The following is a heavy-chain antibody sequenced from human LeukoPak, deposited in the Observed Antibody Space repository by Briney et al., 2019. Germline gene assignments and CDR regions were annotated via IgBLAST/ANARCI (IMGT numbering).Heavy chain of an antibody. V-gene: IGHV3-21*01. D-gene: IGHD5-18*01. CDR2: ISSSSSYI. CDR3: ASERSSYGSN. Sequence: GGSLRLSCAASGFTFSSYSMNWVRQAPGKGLEWVSSISSSSSYIYYADSGKGRFTISRDNAKNSLYLQMNSLRAEDTAVYYCASERSSYGSNWGQGTLVTVSS. J-gene: IGHJ4*02. CDR1: GFTFSSYS.